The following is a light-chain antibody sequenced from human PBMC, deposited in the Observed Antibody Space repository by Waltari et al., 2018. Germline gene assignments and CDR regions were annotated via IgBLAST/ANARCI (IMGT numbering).Light chain of an antibody. V-gene: IGLV2-11*01. CDR3: CSYTGSYPPWV. CDR1: SPDVGAYNY. CDR2: DVS. Sequence: QSALTPPRSVSESPGQSVTISCTGTSPDVGAYNYVSWYQHHPGKAPKLIIYDVSKWPSGVPDRFSGSKSGNTASLTISGLQAEDEADYYCCSYTGSYPPWVFGGGTKLTVL. J-gene: IGLJ3*02.